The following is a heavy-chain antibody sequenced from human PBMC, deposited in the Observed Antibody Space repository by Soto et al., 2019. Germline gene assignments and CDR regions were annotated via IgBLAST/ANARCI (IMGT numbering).Heavy chain of an antibody. Sequence: SETLSLTCTVSGGSISSGGYYWSWIRQHPGKGLEWIGYIYYSGSTYYNPSLKSRVTISVDTSKNQFSLKLSSVTAADTAVYYCARWVVPAAIRWYMDVWGKGTTVTVSS. D-gene: IGHD2-2*01. V-gene: IGHV4-31*03. CDR2: IYYSGST. J-gene: IGHJ6*03. CDR3: ARWVVPAAIRWYMDV. CDR1: GGSISSGGYY.